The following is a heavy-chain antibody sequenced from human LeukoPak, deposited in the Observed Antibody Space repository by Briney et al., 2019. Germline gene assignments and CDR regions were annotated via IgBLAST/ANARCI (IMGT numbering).Heavy chain of an antibody. Sequence: PGGSLRLSCPASGFTFSSYAMSWVRQAPGKGLEWVSAISGSGGSTYYADSVKGRFTISRDNSKNTLYLQMNSLRGEDTAIYYCVKDRPCDVCMPMDAWGQGTTVTVSS. D-gene: IGHD2-2*01. V-gene: IGHV3-23*01. CDR1: GFTFSSYA. CDR2: ISGSGGST. CDR3: VKDRPCDVCMPMDA. J-gene: IGHJ6*02.